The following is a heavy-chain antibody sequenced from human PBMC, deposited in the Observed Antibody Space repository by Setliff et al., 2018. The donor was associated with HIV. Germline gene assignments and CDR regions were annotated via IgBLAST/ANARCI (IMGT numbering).Heavy chain of an antibody. J-gene: IGHJ4*02. V-gene: IGHV4-4*07. CDR1: GGSINSYY. CDR3: ARHGTWNSQRFHFDY. CDR2: IYSSGST. D-gene: IGHD1-7*01. Sequence: PSETLSLTCTVSGGSINSYYWSWIRQPAGKGLEWIGRIYSSGSTNYNPSLKSRVTMSVDTSKNQFSLKLNSVTAADTAVYYCARHGTWNSQRFHFDYWGQGTPVTVSS.